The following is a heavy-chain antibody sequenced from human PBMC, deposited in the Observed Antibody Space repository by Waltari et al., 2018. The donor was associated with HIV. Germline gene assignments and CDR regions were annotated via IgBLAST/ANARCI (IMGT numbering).Heavy chain of an antibody. Sequence: QVQLVQSGAEVKKPGSSVKVSCKASGGTFSSYAISWVRQAPGQGLEWMGGIIPIFGTANDAQKFQGRVTITADESTSTAYMELSSLRSEDTAVYYCARIAYCGGDCTSNAFDIWGQGTMVTVSS. D-gene: IGHD2-21*02. J-gene: IGHJ3*02. V-gene: IGHV1-69*01. CDR3: ARIAYCGGDCTSNAFDI. CDR1: GGTFSSYA. CDR2: IIPIFGTA.